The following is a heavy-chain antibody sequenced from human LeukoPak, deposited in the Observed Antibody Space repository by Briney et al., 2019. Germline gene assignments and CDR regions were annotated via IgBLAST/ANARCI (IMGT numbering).Heavy chain of an antibody. Sequence: GESLRLSCAASGIILSSYWMSWVRQAPGKGLEWVANIKQDGSEKWYVDSVKGRFTISRDNAKNSLYLQMNSLRVEDTAVYYCAREFRSGYNSRWFDYWGQGTLVTVSS. D-gene: IGHD6-19*01. V-gene: IGHV3-7*01. CDR1: GIILSSYW. J-gene: IGHJ5*01. CDR3: AREFRSGYNSRWFDY. CDR2: IKQDGSEK.